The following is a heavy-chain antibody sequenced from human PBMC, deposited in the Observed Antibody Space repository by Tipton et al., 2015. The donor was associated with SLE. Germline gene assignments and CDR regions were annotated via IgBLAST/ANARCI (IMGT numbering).Heavy chain of an antibody. CDR1: GFSISSGYY. CDR2: ISHSGSA. CDR3: ARGVSGYFSYCYMDV. V-gene: IGHV4-34*01. D-gene: IGHD3-16*01. Sequence: TLSLTCAVSGFSISSGYYWGWIRQPPGKGPEWIGEISHSGSANYNASLKSRVTMSLDKSNNQFSLRLSSVTAADTAVYYCARGVSGYFSYCYMDVWGKGTTVTISS. J-gene: IGHJ6*03.